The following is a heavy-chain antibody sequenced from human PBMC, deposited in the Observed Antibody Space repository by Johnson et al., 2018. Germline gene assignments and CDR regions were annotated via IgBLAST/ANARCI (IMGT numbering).Heavy chain of an antibody. D-gene: IGHD5-12*01. CDR1: GFTFGDYA. CDR2: IRSKAYGGTR. J-gene: IGHJ6*02. V-gene: IGHV3-49*05. Sequence: VQLVQSGGGLVKXGRSLRLXCTASGFTFGDYAMSWFRQAPGKGLEWVGFIRSKAYGGTREYAASVKGRFTISRDDSKSIAYLQMNSLKTEDTALYYCTRATVARDYYYGMDVWGQGTTVTVSS. CDR3: TRATVARDYYYGMDV.